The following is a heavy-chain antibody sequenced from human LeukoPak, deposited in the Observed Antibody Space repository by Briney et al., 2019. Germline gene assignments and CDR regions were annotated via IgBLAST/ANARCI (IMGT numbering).Heavy chain of an antibody. CDR2: IYYSGST. Sequence: SETLSLTCTVSGYSISSGYFWGWIRQPPGKGLEWIGSIYYSGSTYYNPSLKSRVTISVDTSKNQFSLKLSSVTAADTAVYYCARGRYFDWLTLDYWGQGTLVTVSS. J-gene: IGHJ4*02. D-gene: IGHD3-9*01. CDR1: GYSISSGYF. CDR3: ARGRYFDWLTLDY. V-gene: IGHV4-38-2*02.